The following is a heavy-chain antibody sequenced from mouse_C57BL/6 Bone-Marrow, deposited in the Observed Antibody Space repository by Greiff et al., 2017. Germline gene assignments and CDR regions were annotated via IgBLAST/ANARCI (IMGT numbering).Heavy chain of an antibody. D-gene: IGHD1-1*01. CDR1: GFSLTSYG. J-gene: IGHJ1*03. V-gene: IGHV2-3*01. Sequence: QVQLKESGPGLVAPSPSLSITCTVSGFSLTSYGVSWVRQPPGKGLEWLGVIWGDGSTNYHSALISRLSISKDNSKSQVSLELNSLQTDDTATYDCAVTTVVAAYWYFDVWGTGTTGTVSA. CDR2: IWGDGST. CDR3: AVTTVVAAYWYFDV.